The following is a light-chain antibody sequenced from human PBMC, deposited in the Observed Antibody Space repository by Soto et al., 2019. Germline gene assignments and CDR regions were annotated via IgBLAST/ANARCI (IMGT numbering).Light chain of an antibody. V-gene: IGKV3D-15*01. CDR3: QQYNNWPLT. CDR2: DAS. J-gene: IGKJ4*01. Sequence: EIVMTQSRATLSVSPGDRATLSCRASQSVDNDLAWYQQKPGQPPRLLIYDASTRATGIPARFSGSQSATEFTLTISSLLSEDFAVYSCQQYNNWPLTFGGGTKVEIK. CDR1: QSVDND.